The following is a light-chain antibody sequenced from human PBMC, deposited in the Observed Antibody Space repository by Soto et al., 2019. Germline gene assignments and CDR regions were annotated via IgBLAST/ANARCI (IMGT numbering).Light chain of an antibody. J-gene: IGKJ1*01. V-gene: IGKV1-39*01. CDR2: VAS. Sequence: DIQMTQSPSSLSASVGDRVTITCRASQSISRYLNWYQQKPGRAPKLLIYVASSLHSGVPSRFSGSGSGTDFTLNISRLQPEDFATYYCQQSYNTPPTFGQGTKVEIK. CDR3: QQSYNTPPT. CDR1: QSISRY.